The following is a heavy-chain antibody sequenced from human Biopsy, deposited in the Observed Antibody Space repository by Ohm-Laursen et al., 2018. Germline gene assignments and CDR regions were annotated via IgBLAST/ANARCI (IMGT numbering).Heavy chain of an antibody. V-gene: IGHV1-18*01. Sequence: SSVKVSCKASGYTLAGFGVGWVRQAPGQGLGWMGWISANSGNTNYAQKFQGRVTMTADTSTSTAYMELRSLTSDDTAIYYCARGMAVAVTLYYFDYWGQGSLLTVSS. J-gene: IGHJ4*02. D-gene: IGHD6-19*01. CDR2: ISANSGNT. CDR1: GYTLAGFG. CDR3: ARGMAVAVTLYYFDY.